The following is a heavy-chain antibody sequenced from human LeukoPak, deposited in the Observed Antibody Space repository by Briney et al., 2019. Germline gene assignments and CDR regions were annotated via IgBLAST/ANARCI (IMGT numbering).Heavy chain of an antibody. CDR2: IYPGDSDT. Sequence: GESLKISRKGSGYSFTSYWIGWVRQMPGKGLEWMGIIYPGDSDTRYSPSFQGQVTISADKSISTAYLQWSSLKASDTAMYYCARKYSSSSGPIDYWGQGTLVTVSS. CDR1: GYSFTSYW. J-gene: IGHJ4*02. D-gene: IGHD6-6*01. V-gene: IGHV5-51*01. CDR3: ARKYSSSSGPIDY.